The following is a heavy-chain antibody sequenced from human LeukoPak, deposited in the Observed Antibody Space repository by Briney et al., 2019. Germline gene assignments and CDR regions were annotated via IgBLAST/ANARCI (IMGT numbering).Heavy chain of an antibody. J-gene: IGHJ5*02. D-gene: IGHD3-10*01. Sequence: ASVKVSCTASGYTSTSSAISWVRHAPGQGLEWMGWISAYIGNTNSAQKLPGKVTMTTDTSTSTAYMGLRSLRSDDTAVYYCARAWTGSGSPREYNWFDPWGQGTLVTVSS. CDR3: ARAWTGSGSPREYNWFDP. CDR2: ISAYIGNT. CDR1: GYTSTSSA. V-gene: IGHV1-18*01.